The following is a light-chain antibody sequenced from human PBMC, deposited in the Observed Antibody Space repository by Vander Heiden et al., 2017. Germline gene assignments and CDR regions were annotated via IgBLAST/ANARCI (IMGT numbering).Light chain of an antibody. CDR3: QKCNSAPFT. CDR2: AAS. J-gene: IGKJ3*01. V-gene: IGKV1-27*01. Sequence: DIQMTQSPSSLSASVGDRVTITCRASQGISNYLAWYQQKPGKVPKLLIYAASTLQSGVPSRFSGSSLQPEDVATYYCQKCNSAPFTFGHGTKVDIK. CDR1: QGISNY.